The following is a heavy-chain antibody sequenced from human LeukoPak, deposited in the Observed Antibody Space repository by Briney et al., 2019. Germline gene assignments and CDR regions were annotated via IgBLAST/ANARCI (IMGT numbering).Heavy chain of an antibody. CDR2: INPDGRDT. D-gene: IGHD2-21*02. Sequence: GGSLRLSCVVSGFTFNRCWMNWVRQAPGKGLEWVAHINPDGRDTYYVDSVKGRFTISRDNAQNSMYLQMNSPRVEDTAVYYCTSWGDTTAEYFQRWGQGTLVTVSS. CDR1: GFTFNRCW. V-gene: IGHV3-7*01. CDR3: TSWGDTTAEYFQR. J-gene: IGHJ1*01.